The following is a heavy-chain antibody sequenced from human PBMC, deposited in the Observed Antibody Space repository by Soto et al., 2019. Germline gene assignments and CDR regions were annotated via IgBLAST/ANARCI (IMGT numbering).Heavy chain of an antibody. V-gene: IGHV3-74*01. CDR2: INSDGSST. CDR3: ARDFHDYGEINWFDP. J-gene: IGHJ5*02. CDR1: GFTFSSYW. Sequence: GGSLRLSCAASGFTFSSYWMHWVRQAPGKGLVWVSRINSDGSSTSYADSVKGRFTISRDNAKNTLYLQMNSLRAEDTAVYYCARDFHDYGEINWFDPWGQGXLVTVSS. D-gene: IGHD4-17*01.